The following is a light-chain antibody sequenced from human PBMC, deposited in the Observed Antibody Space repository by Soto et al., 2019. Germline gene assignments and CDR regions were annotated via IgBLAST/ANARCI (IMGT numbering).Light chain of an antibody. Sequence: QSALTQPASVSGSSGRSITISCTGTSSDVGGHNYVSWYQQYPGKAPKLLIYQVTNRPSGVSNRFSGSKSGNTASLTISGLQAEDEADYYCSSYTSSRIWVFGGGTKVTVL. J-gene: IGLJ3*02. CDR1: SSDVGGHNY. CDR3: SSYTSSRIWV. CDR2: QVT. V-gene: IGLV2-14*01.